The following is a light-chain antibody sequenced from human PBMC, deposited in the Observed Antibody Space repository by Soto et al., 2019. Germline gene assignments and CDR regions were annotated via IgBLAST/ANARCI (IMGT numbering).Light chain of an antibody. V-gene: IGLV1-40*01. CDR3: QSYDSSLSGHVI. CDR1: SSNIGAGYD. J-gene: IGLJ2*01. CDR2: ANS. Sequence: QSVLTQPPSVSGAPGQRVTISCTGSSSNIGAGYDVNWYQQLPGTAPKLRIYANSNRPSGVPDRFSGSKSGTSASLAITGLQAEDEVDYYCQSYDSSLSGHVIFGGGTKLTVL.